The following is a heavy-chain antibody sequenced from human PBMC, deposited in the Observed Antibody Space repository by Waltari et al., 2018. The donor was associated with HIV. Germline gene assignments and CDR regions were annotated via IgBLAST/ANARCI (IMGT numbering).Heavy chain of an antibody. D-gene: IGHD2-15*01. Sequence: QVQLVQSGAEVKKPGASVKVSCKASGYTFSNYDINWVRQATGQGLEWMGWMNPNSGNTGYAQKFQGRVTVTRDTSISTAYMELSSLRSEDTALYLCARGGEFCPGPRCYRLDPWGQGTQVIVSS. J-gene: IGHJ5*02. V-gene: IGHV1-8*01. CDR1: GYTFSNYD. CDR2: MNPNSGNT. CDR3: ARGGEFCPGPRCYRLDP.